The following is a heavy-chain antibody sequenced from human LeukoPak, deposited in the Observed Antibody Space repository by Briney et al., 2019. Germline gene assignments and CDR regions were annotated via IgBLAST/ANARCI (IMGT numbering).Heavy chain of an antibody. CDR2: IKRKTDGGTI. CDR3: TTVLGYF. J-gene: IGHJ4*02. CDR1: GFTFSNAW. Sequence: PGGSLRLSCAASGFTFSNAWMSWVRQVPGKGLEWVGRIKRKTDGGTIDYGAAVKGRFTVSRDDSKNTLYLQMNSLKTEDTAVYYCTTVLGYFGGQGTLVTVSS. D-gene: IGHD3-22*01. V-gene: IGHV3-15*01.